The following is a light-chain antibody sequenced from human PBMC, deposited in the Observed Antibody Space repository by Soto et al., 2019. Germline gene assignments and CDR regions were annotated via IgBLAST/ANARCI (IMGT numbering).Light chain of an antibody. CDR2: EVN. CDR3: SSYAGSSNV. J-gene: IGLJ1*01. CDR1: SSDVGGYNY. Sequence: QSALTQPHSASGSPGQSVAISCTGTSSDVGGYNYVSWYQQHPGKAPKLMMYEVNKRPSGVPDRFSGSKSGNTASLTVSGLQAEDEADYYCSSYAGSSNVFGTGTKVTVL. V-gene: IGLV2-8*01.